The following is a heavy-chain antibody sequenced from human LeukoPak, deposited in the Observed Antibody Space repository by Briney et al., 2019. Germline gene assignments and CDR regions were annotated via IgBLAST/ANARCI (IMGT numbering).Heavy chain of an antibody. Sequence: SGRSLRLSCSASGFTFGDYAMSWVRQAPGKGLEWVGFIRSKAYGGATEYAASVKGRFTISRDDSKSIAYLQMNSLKTEDTAVYYCTRDLNPYSGSYWRVWGQGILVTVSS. V-gene: IGHV3-49*04. D-gene: IGHD1-26*01. J-gene: IGHJ4*02. CDR2: IRSKAYGGAT. CDR3: TRDLNPYSGSYWRV. CDR1: GFTFGDYA.